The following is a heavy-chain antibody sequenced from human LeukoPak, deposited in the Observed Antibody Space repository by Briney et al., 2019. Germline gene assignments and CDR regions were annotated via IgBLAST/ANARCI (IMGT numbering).Heavy chain of an antibody. Sequence: SETLSLTCTVSGGSISSSSYYWGWIRQPPGKGLEWIGSIYYSGSTYYNPSLKSRVTISVDTSKNQFSLKLSSVTAADTAVYYCASLPGYSSGWLHRAIRGYYFDYWGQGTLVTVSS. CDR3: ASLPGYSSGWLHRAIRGYYFDY. CDR2: IYYSGST. D-gene: IGHD6-19*01. J-gene: IGHJ4*02. V-gene: IGHV4-39*01. CDR1: GGSISSSSYY.